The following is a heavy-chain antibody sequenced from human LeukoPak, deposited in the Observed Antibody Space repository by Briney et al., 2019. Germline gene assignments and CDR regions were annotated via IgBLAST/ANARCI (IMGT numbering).Heavy chain of an antibody. D-gene: IGHD3-10*01. J-gene: IGHJ6*04. CDR1: GYTFTGYY. V-gene: IGHV1-2*04. CDR2: INPNSGGT. CDR3: AINIVRGVVYGMDV. Sequence: GASVKVSCKASGYTFTGYYMHWVRQAPGQGLEWMGWINPNSGGTNYAQKFQGWVTMTRDTSISTAYMELSRLRSDDTAVYYCAINIVRGVVYGMDVWGKGTTVTVSS.